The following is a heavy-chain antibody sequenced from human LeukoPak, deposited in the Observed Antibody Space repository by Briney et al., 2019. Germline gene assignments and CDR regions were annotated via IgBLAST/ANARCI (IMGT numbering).Heavy chain of an antibody. D-gene: IGHD3-10*01. CDR1: GFTFSSYD. V-gene: IGHV3-13*04. Sequence: GGSLRLSCAPSGFTFSSYDMHSVRQAPGKGLEWVSAIGTAGDTYYPGSVKGRFTISRENAKNSLYLQMNSLRAGDTAVYYCAREGFGESSPDYWGQGTLVTASS. CDR2: IGTAGDT. CDR3: AREGFGESSPDY. J-gene: IGHJ4*02.